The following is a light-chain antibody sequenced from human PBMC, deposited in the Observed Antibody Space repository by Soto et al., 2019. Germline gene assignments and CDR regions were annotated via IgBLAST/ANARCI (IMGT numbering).Light chain of an antibody. CDR1: QSVSSY. CDR3: QQRSSWPT. V-gene: IGKV3-11*01. J-gene: IGKJ1*01. CDR2: DAS. Sequence: EIVFTQSPATLSLSPGEIATLSCRASQSVSSYVAWYQKKPDQAPRLLIYDASKRATGIPARFSGSGSGTDFTLTISSLEPEDFAVYYCQQRSSWPTFGQGTKVEIE.